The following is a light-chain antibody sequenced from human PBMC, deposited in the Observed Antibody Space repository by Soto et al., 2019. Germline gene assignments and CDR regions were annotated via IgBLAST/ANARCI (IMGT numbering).Light chain of an antibody. J-gene: IGKJ1*01. V-gene: IGKV3-20*01. CDR3: QQYGSSGT. CDR2: GAS. CDR1: QSVSKNY. Sequence: EIGLTESPGTLSLSPWERSTLSCRASQSVSKNYLAWYQQKPGQAPRLLIYGASNRATGIPDRLSGSGSGTDFTLTISRLEPEDSAVYYCQQYGSSGTFGHGTKVDI.